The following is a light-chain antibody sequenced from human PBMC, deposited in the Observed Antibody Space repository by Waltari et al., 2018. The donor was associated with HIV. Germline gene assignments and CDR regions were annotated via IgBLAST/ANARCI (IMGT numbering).Light chain of an antibody. Sequence: DIHLTQFPSSLSASVGDRVNITCRASENIYTYLHGYQEKPEKAPKILIHGASKLQNGAPPRFSGGGYGTEFTLTIDNLRPEDFATYFCQQSYNTVVFTFGQGT. CDR1: ENIYTY. CDR3: QQSYNTVVFT. CDR2: GAS. V-gene: IGKV1-39*01. J-gene: IGKJ2*01.